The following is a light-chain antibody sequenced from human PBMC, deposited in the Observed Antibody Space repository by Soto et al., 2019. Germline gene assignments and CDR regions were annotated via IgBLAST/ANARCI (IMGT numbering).Light chain of an antibody. J-gene: IGLJ1*01. CDR1: SRDVGGYNY. CDR2: DVT. Sequence: QSALTQPRSVSGSPGQSVTISCTGTSRDVGGYNYVSWYQQHPGKAPKLLIHDVTKRPSGVPDRFSGSKSGNTASLTISGLQAEDEADYYCCSFAGDYTYVFEAGTKVTVL. V-gene: IGLV2-11*01. CDR3: CSFAGDYTYV.